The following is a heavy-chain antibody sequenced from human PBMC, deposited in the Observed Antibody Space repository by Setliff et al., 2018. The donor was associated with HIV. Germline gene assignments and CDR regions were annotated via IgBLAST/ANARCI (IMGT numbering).Heavy chain of an antibody. J-gene: IGHJ4*02. D-gene: IGHD6-19*01. CDR2: TYYRSKWYF. V-gene: IGHV6-1*01. CDR1: GDSVSSNNAA. Sequence: PSQTLSLTCAISGDSVSSNNAAWNWIRQSPLRGLEWLGRTYYRSKWYFDYAVPVKSRIIINPDTSKNQFSLHLNSVTPEDTAVYYCARGSYGSVLLWGQGTLGTVSS. CDR3: ARGSYGSVLL.